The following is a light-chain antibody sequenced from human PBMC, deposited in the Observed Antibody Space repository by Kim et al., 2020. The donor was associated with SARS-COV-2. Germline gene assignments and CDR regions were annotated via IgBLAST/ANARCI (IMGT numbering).Light chain of an antibody. Sequence: HRVAIVGSGSSSNIGSNYVYGYQQLPGAAPKLLIYRNNQRPSGVPDRFSGSKSGTSASLAISGLRSEDEADYYCAAWDDSLNGYVVFGGGTELTVL. V-gene: IGLV1-47*01. CDR1: SSNIGSNY. CDR2: RNN. CDR3: AAWDDSLNGYVV. J-gene: IGLJ2*01.